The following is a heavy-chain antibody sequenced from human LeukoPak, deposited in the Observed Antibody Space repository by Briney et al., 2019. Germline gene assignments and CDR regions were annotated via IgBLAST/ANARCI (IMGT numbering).Heavy chain of an antibody. CDR2: INAGNGNT. V-gene: IGHV1-3*01. J-gene: IGHJ4*02. D-gene: IGHD3-10*01. CDR1: GYTFTSYA. Sequence: ASVKVSCKASGYTFTSYAMHWVRQAPGQRLEWMGWINAGNGNTKYSQKFQGRVTITRDTSASTAYMELSSLRSEDTAVYYCAAIWGLYGSGSYYNDYWGQGTLVTVSS. CDR3: AAIWGLYGSGSYYNDY.